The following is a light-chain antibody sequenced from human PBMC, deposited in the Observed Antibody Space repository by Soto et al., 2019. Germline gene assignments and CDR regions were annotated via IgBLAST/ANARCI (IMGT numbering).Light chain of an antibody. CDR2: EVT. J-gene: IGLJ2*01. CDR1: SSDVGGYHY. Sequence: QSVLTQPPSASGSPGQSVTISCTGTSSDVGGYHYVSWYQQHPGKAPKLMIHEVTKRPSGVPDRFSSSKSGNTASLTVSGLQGEDEADYYCSSYAGSNNLVFGGGTKLAVL. CDR3: SSYAGSNNLV. V-gene: IGLV2-8*01.